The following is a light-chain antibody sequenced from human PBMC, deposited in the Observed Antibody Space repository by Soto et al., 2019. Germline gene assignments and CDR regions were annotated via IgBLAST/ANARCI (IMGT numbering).Light chain of an antibody. CDR3: QQYENLPT. CDR2: DAS. V-gene: IGKV1-33*01. CDR1: QNINNY. Sequence: DIQMTQSPSSLSASVGYRFTVTCQASQNINNYLNWYQQKPGRAPKLLIYDASNLEAGVPSRFRGSGSGTDFTFTISRLQPEDIATYYCQQYENLPTFGQGTRLETK. J-gene: IGKJ5*01.